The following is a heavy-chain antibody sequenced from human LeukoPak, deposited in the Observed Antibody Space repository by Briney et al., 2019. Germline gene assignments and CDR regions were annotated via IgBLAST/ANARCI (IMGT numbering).Heavy chain of an antibody. V-gene: IGHV3-11*01. CDR1: GFTFSDYY. J-gene: IGHJ3*02. D-gene: IGHD7-27*01. CDR3: ARVSGDQDLDAFDI. CDR2: ISSSGSTI. Sequence: GGSLRLSCAASGFTFSDYYMSWIRQAPGKGLEWVSYISSSGSTIYYADSVKGRFTISRDNAKNSLYLQMNSLRAEDTAVYYCARVSGDQDLDAFDIWGQGTMVTVSS.